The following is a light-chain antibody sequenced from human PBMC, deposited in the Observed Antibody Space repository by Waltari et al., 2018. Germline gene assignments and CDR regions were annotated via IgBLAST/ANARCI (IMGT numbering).Light chain of an antibody. V-gene: IGLV2-8*01. Sequence: QSALTQPPSASGSPGQSVTISCTGTSSDVGAYNYVSWYQQNPGKAPKFMIYEVNKRPSGVPDLFSGSKSGNTASLTIAGLQAEDEADYYCCSYAGSNTFVFGTGTEVTVL. CDR2: EVN. CDR1: SSDVGAYNY. J-gene: IGLJ1*01. CDR3: CSYAGSNTFV.